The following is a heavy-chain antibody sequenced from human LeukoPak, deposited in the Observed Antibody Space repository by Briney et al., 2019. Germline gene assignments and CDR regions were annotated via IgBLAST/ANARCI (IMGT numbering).Heavy chain of an antibody. V-gene: IGHV3-48*04. CDR1: GFTFSSYW. CDR2: ISSSGSTI. CDR3: ARVSDVLRYFDWLSNDAFDI. J-gene: IGHJ3*02. Sequence: GGSLRLSCAASGFTFSSYWMSWVRQAPGKGLEWVSYISSSGSTIYYADSVKGRFTISRDNAKNSLYLQMNSLRAEDTAVYYCARVSDVLRYFDWLSNDAFDIWGQGTMVTVSS. D-gene: IGHD3-9*01.